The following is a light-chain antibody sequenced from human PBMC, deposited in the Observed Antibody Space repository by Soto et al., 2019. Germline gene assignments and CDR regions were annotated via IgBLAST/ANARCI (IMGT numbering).Light chain of an antibody. CDR1: QGITDR. V-gene: IGKV1-16*01. CDR2: DAS. CDR3: QQYGNYPYT. J-gene: IGKJ2*01. Sequence: DIQMTQSPSSLSASVGDRVTLTCRASQGITDRLTWFQQKPGKAPKSLIYDASTLQYGVPSRFSGGGSGTDFTLTISSLQPEDSATYYCQQYGNYPYTFGLGTKREIK.